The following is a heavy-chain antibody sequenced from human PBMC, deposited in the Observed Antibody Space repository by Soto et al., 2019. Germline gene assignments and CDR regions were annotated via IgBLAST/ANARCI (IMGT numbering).Heavy chain of an antibody. J-gene: IGHJ6*02. CDR1: GGSLSNYY. CDR3: ARHWDGDSNYYYYGMDV. D-gene: IGHD3-10*01. V-gene: IGHV4-59*08. CDR2: IYYSGST. Sequence: SETLSLTCTVSGGSLSNYYWSWTRQPPGKGLEWIGYIYYSGSTNYNPSLKSRVTISVDTSKNQFSLKLNSVTAADTAVHYCARHWDGDSNYYYYGMDVWGQGTTVTVSS.